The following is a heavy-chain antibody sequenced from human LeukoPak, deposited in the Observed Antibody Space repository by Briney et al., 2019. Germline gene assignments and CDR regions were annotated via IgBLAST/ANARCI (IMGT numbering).Heavy chain of an antibody. V-gene: IGHV3-33*01. CDR1: GFTFSSYG. Sequence: GRSLRLSCAASGFTFSSYGMHWVRQAPGKGLEGVAVIWYDGSNKYYADSVKGRFTISRDNSKNTLYLQMNSLRAEDTAVYYCARDRIRFSTSGNWFDPWGQGTLVTVSS. D-gene: IGHD3-3*01. J-gene: IGHJ5*02. CDR3: ARDRIRFSTSGNWFDP. CDR2: IWYDGSNK.